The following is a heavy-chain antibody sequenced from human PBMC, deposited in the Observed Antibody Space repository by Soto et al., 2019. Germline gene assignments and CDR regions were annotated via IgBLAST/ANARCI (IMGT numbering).Heavy chain of an antibody. CDR1: GFTFSDHY. CDR2: IRNKANSYTT. Sequence: EVQLVESGGGLVQPGGSLRLSCVVSGFTFSDHYMDWVRQAPGKGLEWVVSIRNKANSYTTVYAASVKGRFTISRDDSTNSMYLQMNSLKIEDTALYYCVRVPNSIYLVTTLDYWCQGTLVTVSS. D-gene: IGHD4-17*01. CDR3: VRVPNSIYLVTTLDY. J-gene: IGHJ4*02. V-gene: IGHV3-72*01.